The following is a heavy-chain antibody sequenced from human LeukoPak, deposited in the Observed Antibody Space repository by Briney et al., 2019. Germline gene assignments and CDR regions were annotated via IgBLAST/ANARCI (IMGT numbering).Heavy chain of an antibody. CDR1: GFTFSSHW. Sequence: TGGSLRLSCAASGFTFSSHWMTWVRQAPGKGLEWVASIKQGGSEKYYADSVKGRFTVSRDNAKNSLYLQMNSLSADDTTVYYCARGPNHGDRVDYLDSWGQGTKVTVSS. J-gene: IGHJ4*02. V-gene: IGHV3-7*01. D-gene: IGHD4-17*01. CDR2: IKQGGSEK. CDR3: ARGPNHGDRVDYLDS.